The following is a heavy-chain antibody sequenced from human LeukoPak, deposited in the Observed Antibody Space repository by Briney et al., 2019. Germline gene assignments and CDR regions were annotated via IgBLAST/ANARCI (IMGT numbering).Heavy chain of an antibody. CDR3: TRDHRDDWNPGYYFDY. CDR2: IKTKLYGGTT. J-gene: IGHJ4*02. CDR1: GFAFGDFA. D-gene: IGHD1-1*01. V-gene: IGHV3-49*04. Sequence: GGSLRLSCTASGFAFGDFAMNWVPQAPGKGLEWVGFIKTKLYGGTTEYAASVKGRFTISRDDSKAIAYLQMNSLKTEDTAVYYCTRDHRDDWNPGYYFDYWGQGTLVTVSS.